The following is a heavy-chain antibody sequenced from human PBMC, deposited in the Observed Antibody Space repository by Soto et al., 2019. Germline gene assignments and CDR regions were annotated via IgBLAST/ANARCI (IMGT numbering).Heavy chain of an antibody. CDR3: ARLSSRPGSSPYYFDY. V-gene: IGHV4-39*01. Sequence: SETLSLTCTVSGGSISSSSYYWGWIRQPPGKGLEWIGSIYYSGSTYYNPSLKSRVTISVDTSKNQFSLKLSSVTAADTAVYYCARLSSRPGSSPYYFDYWGQGTLVTVSS. CDR1: GGSISSSSYY. J-gene: IGHJ4*02. CDR2: IYYSGST. D-gene: IGHD3-10*01.